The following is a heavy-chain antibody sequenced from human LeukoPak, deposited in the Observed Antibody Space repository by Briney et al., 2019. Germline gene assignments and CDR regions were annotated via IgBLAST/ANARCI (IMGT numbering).Heavy chain of an antibody. CDR1: GASIRGSGYY. V-gene: IGHV4-39*01. CDR3: AKSGGYGLIDY. J-gene: IGHJ4*02. Sequence: SETLSLTCTVSGASIRGSGYYWGWIRQPPGKGLEWIGSIYDSGSTYYNASLQSRVTISIDTSKNQFSLRLSSVTAADTAMYYCAKSGGYGLIDYWGQGTLVTVSS. CDR2: IYDSGST. D-gene: IGHD1-26*01.